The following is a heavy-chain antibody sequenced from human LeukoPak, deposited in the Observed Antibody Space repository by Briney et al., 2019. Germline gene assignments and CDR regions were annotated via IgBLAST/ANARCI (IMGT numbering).Heavy chain of an antibody. CDR3: AKTTTGYSSGRYPGWPVDY. CDR1: GFMFSGYW. CDR2: IDNDGNGI. Sequence: GGSLRLSCAASGFMFSGYWMHWVRQGPEKGLELVSRIDNDGNGIIYADSVKGRFTTSRDNAKNTLYLQMSSLRVEDTAVYYCAKTTTGYSSGRYPGWPVDYWGQGTLVTVSS. V-gene: IGHV3-74*01. J-gene: IGHJ4*02. D-gene: IGHD6-19*01.